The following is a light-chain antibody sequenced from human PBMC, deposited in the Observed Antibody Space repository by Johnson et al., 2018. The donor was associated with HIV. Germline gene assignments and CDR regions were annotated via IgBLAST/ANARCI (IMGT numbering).Light chain of an antibody. CDR3: GTWDSILGAWV. Sequence: QSVLTQPPSVSAAPGQMVSISCSGSSSNIGKNYVSWYQQFPGTAPKLLIHENKKRPSGIPDRFSGSKSVTSATLDLTGLQTGDEADYYCGTWDSILGAWVFGTGTKVTVL. CDR2: ENK. V-gene: IGLV1-51*02. CDR1: SSNIGKNY. J-gene: IGLJ1*01.